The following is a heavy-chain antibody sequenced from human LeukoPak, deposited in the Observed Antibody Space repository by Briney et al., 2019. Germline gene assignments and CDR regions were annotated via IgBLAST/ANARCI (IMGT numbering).Heavy chain of an antibody. CDR1: GGSFSGYY. CDR3: VRGPGDFWSGYYLGGRYFDY. J-gene: IGHJ4*02. V-gene: IGHV4-34*01. CDR2: INHSGST. D-gene: IGHD3-3*01. Sequence: KPSETLSLTCAVYGGSFSGYYWSWIRQPPGKGLEWIGEINHSGSTNYNPSLKSRVTISVDTSKNQFSLKLSSVTAADTAVYYCVRGPGDFWSGYYLGGRYFDYWGQGTLVTVSS.